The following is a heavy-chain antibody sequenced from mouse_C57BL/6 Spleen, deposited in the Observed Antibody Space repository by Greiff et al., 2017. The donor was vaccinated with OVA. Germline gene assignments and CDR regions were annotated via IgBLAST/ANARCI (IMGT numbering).Heavy chain of an antibody. V-gene: IGHV3-1*01. CDR3: ARGRYDYEGFAY. Sequence: EVKLLESGPGMVKPSQSLSLTCTVTGYSITSGYDWHWIRHFPGNKLEWMGYISYSGSTNYNPSLKSRISITHDTSKNHFFLKLNSVTTEDTATYYCARGRYDYEGFAYWGQGTLVTVSA. CDR1: GYSITSGYD. J-gene: IGHJ3*01. D-gene: IGHD2-4*01. CDR2: ISYSGST.